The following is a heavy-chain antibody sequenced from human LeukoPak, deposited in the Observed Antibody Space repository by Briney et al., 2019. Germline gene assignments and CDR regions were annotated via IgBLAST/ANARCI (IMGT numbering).Heavy chain of an antibody. CDR2: IDRSGRIT. D-gene: IGHD3-3*01. CDR1: GYSFGMHA. Sequence: GGSLRLSCAGSGYSFGMHAMDWVRQAPGKGLEWLSYIDRSGRITYYGDSVKGRFTISRDNAKNSLYLQMNSLRAEDTAVYYCASVGQYYDFWSGYLSWGQGTLVTVSS. CDR3: ASVGQYYDFWSGYLS. V-gene: IGHV3-48*04. J-gene: IGHJ4*02.